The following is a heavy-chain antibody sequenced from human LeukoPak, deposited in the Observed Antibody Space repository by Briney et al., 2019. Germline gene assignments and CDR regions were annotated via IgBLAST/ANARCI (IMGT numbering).Heavy chain of an antibody. J-gene: IGHJ4*02. CDR3: ATPSYYDSSGTYADY. Sequence: SVKVSCKASGGTFSSYAISWVRQAPGQGLERMGGIIPIFGTANYAQKFQGRVTITADESTSTAYMELSSLRSEDTAVYYCATPSYYDSSGTYADYWGQGTLVTVSS. CDR1: GGTFSSYA. D-gene: IGHD3-22*01. V-gene: IGHV1-69*13. CDR2: IIPIFGTA.